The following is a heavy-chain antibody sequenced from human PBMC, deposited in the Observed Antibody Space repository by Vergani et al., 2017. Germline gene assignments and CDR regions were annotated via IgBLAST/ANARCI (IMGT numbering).Heavy chain of an antibody. CDR1: GFIFSSHG. V-gene: IGHV3-30*02. D-gene: IGHD3-10*01. CDR2: ISSGGGDI. CDR3: TTAWGLYYLHGEYFQY. J-gene: IGHJ1*01. Sequence: QVQLVEWGGGVVQPGGSLRLSCTASGFIFSSHGMHWVRQAPGKGLEWVATISSGGGDIFYADSVKGRFTISRDNSKNTLFLQMNSLKDEDTAVYYCTTAWGLYYLHGEYFQYWGRGTLVSVSS.